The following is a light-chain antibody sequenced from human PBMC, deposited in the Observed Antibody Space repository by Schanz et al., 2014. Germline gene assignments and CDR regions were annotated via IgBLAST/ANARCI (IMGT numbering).Light chain of an antibody. V-gene: IGKV3-20*01. J-gene: IGKJ1*01. Sequence: EIVLTQSPGALSLSPGDRATLSCRASQSVSSIDLAWYQQKPGQAPRLLIYGESSRAAGIPDRFSGTASGTDFTLTIDSLQSEDFAVYYCQQFNKWPPTFGPGTKVEIK. CDR3: QQFNKWPPT. CDR2: GES. CDR1: QSVSSID.